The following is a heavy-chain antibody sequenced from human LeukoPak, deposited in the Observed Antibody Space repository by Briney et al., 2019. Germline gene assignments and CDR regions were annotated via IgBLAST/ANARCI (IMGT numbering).Heavy chain of an antibody. D-gene: IGHD3-16*01. CDR3: ARDGGFIRFGGQDV. V-gene: IGHV3-7*01. CDR2: MNRDGSER. CDR1: GFTFRNYW. J-gene: IGHJ6*02. Sequence: GGSLRLSCAASGFTFRNYWMCWVRQAPGKGLEWVANMNRDGSERNHVDSMGGRISITRDNAKNSLYLQLNSLRLEDTAVYYCARDGGFIRFGGQDVWGQGTTVTVS.